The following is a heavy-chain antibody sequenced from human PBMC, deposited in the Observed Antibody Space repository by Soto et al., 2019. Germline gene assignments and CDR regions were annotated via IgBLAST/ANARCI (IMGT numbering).Heavy chain of an antibody. CDR3: ARVATVVTPPGEEDYYYGMDV. CDR1: GGFTSTYY. Sequence: PSQTLSLTCTVSGGFTSTYYWSWFRLPPGKGLEWIGYIYYSGSTNYNPSLKSRVTISVDTSKNQFSLKLSSVTAADTAVYYCARVATVVTPPGEEDYYYGMDVWGQGTTVTVSS. D-gene: IGHD4-17*01. J-gene: IGHJ6*02. CDR2: IYYSGST. V-gene: IGHV4-59*01.